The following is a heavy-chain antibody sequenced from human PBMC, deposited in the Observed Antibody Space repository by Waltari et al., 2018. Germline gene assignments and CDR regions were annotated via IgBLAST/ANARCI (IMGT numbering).Heavy chain of an antibody. D-gene: IGHD6-19*01. J-gene: IGHJ4*02. CDR2: ISYDGNEK. Sequence: QVQLVASGGGVVQPGRPLRLSCAASGSTFRNYGMHWVRQAPGKGLEWLAIISYDGNEKYYADSVKGRFTISRDTSKNTLYLQINSLRPEDTAVYYCAKEDVAGWYGIDYWGQGTLVTVSS. V-gene: IGHV3-30*18. CDR3: AKEDVAGWYGIDY. CDR1: GSTFRNYG.